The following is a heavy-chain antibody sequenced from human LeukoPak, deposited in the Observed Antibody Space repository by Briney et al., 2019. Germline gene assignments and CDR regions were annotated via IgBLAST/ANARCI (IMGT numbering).Heavy chain of an antibody. J-gene: IGHJ4*02. CDR3: AKVVDYYDSSGY. Sequence: GGTLRLSCAASGFTFSTSGMSWVRQAPGKGLEWVSTITGSGGSTYYAGSVKGRFTISRDNSKNTLYLQMNSLRAEDTAVYYCAKVVDYYDSSGYWGQGTRVTVSS. CDR2: ITGSGGST. CDR1: GFTFSTSG. V-gene: IGHV3-23*01. D-gene: IGHD3-22*01.